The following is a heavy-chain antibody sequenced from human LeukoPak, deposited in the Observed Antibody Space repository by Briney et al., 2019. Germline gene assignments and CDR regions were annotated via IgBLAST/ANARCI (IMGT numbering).Heavy chain of an antibody. D-gene: IGHD5-24*01. V-gene: IGHV4-4*07. CDR3: ARGSREMATIFDS. J-gene: IGHJ4*02. CDR1: GGSISSCY. CDR2: IYTSGST. Sequence: KPSETLSLTCSVSGGSISSCYWSWVRQPAGKGLEWIGRIYTSGSTDYNPSLKTRVTMSVDTSKNQFSLKLSSVTAADTAVYFCARGSREMATIFDSWGQGTLVTVSS.